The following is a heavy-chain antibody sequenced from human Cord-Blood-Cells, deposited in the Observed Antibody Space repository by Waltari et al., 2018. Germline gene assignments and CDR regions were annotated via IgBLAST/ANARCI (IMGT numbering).Heavy chain of an antibody. CDR3: ARDQGGYYYGSGSGTFDY. V-gene: IGHV1-69*01. J-gene: IGHJ4*02. CDR2: IIPIFGTA. CDR1: GGTFSSYA. D-gene: IGHD3-10*01. Sequence: QVQLVQSGAEVKKPGSSVKVYCKASGGTFSSYAISWVRQAPGQGLEWMGGIIPIFGTANDAQKFQGRVTITADESTSTAYMELSSLRSEDTAVYYCARDQGGYYYGSGSGTFDYWGQGTLVTVSS.